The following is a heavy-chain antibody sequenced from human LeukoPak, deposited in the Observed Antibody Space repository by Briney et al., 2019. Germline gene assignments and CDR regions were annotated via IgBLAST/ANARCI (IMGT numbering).Heavy chain of an antibody. Sequence: TLSLTCTVSGGSISSGGYYWSWIRQHPGKGLEWIGYIYYSGSTYYNPSLKSRVTISVDTSKNQFSLKLSSVTAADTAVYYCARVEWSSNSRYYYYMDVWGKGTTVTVSS. CDR2: IYYSGST. CDR3: ARVEWSSNSRYYYYMDV. V-gene: IGHV4-31*03. J-gene: IGHJ6*03. CDR1: GGSISSGGYY. D-gene: IGHD3-10*01.